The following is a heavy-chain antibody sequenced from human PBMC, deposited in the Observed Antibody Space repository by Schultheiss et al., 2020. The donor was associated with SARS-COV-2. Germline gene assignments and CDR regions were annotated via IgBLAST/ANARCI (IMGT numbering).Heavy chain of an antibody. V-gene: IGHV4-61*01. D-gene: IGHD5-24*01. J-gene: IGHJ4*02. CDR3: ARATRVESLFSVRGGSFDF. CDR2: ISYTGSP. Sequence: SETLSLTCTVSGGSVSSGSYYWSWIRQPPGKGLEWIGYISYTGSPSYNPSLKSRVTISIDTSKNQFSLKLGSVTAADTAVYFCARATRVESLFSVRGGSFDFWGRGALVTFSS. CDR1: GGSVSSGSYY.